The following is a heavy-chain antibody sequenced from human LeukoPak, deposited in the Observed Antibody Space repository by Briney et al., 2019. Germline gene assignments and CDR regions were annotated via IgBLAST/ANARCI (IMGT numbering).Heavy chain of an antibody. CDR1: GGTFSSYA. V-gene: IGHV1-69*13. CDR2: IIPIFGTA. J-gene: IGHJ5*02. Sequence: ASVKVSCQASGGTFSSYAISWVRQAPGQGLEWMGGIIPIFGTANYAQKFQGRVTITADESTSTAYMELSSLRSEDTAVYYCARDIRRHTAKATYNWFDPWGQGTLVTVSS. CDR3: ARDIRRHTAKATYNWFDP. D-gene: IGHD5-18*01.